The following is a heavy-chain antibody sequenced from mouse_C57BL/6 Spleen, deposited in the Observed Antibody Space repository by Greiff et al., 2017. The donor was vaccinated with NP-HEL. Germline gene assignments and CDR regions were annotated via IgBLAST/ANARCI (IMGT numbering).Heavy chain of an antibody. CDR1: GYSITSCYY. J-gene: IGHJ4*01. D-gene: IGHD4-1*01. Sequence: EVQLQESGPGLVKPSQSLSLTCSVTGYSITSCYYWNWIRQFPGNKLEWMGYISYDGSNNYNPSLKNRISITRDTSKNQFFLKLNSVTTEDTATYYCARSLNWDDFDYWGQGTSVTVSS. CDR3: ARSLNWDDFDY. CDR2: ISYDGSN. V-gene: IGHV3-6*01.